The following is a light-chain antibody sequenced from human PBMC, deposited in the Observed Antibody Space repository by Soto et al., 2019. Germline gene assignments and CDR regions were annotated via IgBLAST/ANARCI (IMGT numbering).Light chain of an antibody. V-gene: IGKV3-20*01. CDR1: QSVSRHY. CDR3: QQYGSTPLT. Sequence: EIVLTQSPGTLSLSPGGRATLSCRASQSVSRHYVAWYQQKPGQSPRLLIYGASNRASGIPARFSGSGFGAYFTLSIARLKPEDFAMYYCQQYGSTPLTFGGGTKVEIK. CDR2: GAS. J-gene: IGKJ4*01.